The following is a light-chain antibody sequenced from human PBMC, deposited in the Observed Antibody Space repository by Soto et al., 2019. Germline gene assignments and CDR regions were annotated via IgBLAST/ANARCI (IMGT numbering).Light chain of an antibody. CDR2: GPS. V-gene: IGKV3-20*01. CDR1: QSVSSSY. Sequence: IVLTPSPGTLSLSPCEGATLSCRASQSVSSSYLAWYRQRPGQAPRLLIYGPSSRATGIPDRFSGGGSGTDFTLTISRLEPEDFAVYYCQQFSSYPLTFGGGTKVDIK. J-gene: IGKJ4*01. CDR3: QQFSSYPLT.